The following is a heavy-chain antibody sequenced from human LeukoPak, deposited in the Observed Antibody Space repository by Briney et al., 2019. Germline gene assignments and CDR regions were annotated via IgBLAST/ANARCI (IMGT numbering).Heavy chain of an antibody. J-gene: IGHJ6*02. CDR1: GDSINTLKW. D-gene: IGHD6-13*01. CDR2: ICHGGTS. Sequence: SETLSLTCVVSGDSINTLKWWTWVRQSPGKGLEWIGEICHGGTSSYNPSLQSRVTMSLDKSKNQFSLKLSSVTAADTAVYFCARAGIESSQFFHYGMDVWGPGTTVTVSS. CDR3: ARAGIESSQFFHYGMDV. V-gene: IGHV4/OR15-8*01.